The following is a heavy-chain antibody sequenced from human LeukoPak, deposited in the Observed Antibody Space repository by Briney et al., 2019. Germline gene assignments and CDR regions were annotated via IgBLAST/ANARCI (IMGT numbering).Heavy chain of an antibody. D-gene: IGHD4-17*01. J-gene: IGHJ5*02. Sequence: GGSLRLSCAASGFTFSRYAMSWVRQAPGKGLEWVSSISAVGGSTWYQDSVKGRFTISRDNSKNTLYVQMDSLRAEDTAIYYYTKAAYGDSVNWFDPWGQGTLVTVSS. CDR3: TKAAYGDSVNWFDP. V-gene: IGHV3-23*01. CDR2: ISAVGGST. CDR1: GFTFSRYA.